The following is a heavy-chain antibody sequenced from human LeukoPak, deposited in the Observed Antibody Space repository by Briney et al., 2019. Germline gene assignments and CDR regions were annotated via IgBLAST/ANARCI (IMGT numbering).Heavy chain of an antibody. CDR3: ARDGAVACFDY. J-gene: IGHJ4*02. Sequence: GGSLRLSCAASGFTFSNAWMSWVRQAPGKGLEWVSSISSSSSYIYYADSVKGRFTISRDNAKNSLYLQMNSLRAEDTAVYYCARDGAVACFDYWGQGTLVTVSS. D-gene: IGHD6-19*01. CDR2: ISSSSSYI. V-gene: IGHV3-21*01. CDR1: GFTFSNAW.